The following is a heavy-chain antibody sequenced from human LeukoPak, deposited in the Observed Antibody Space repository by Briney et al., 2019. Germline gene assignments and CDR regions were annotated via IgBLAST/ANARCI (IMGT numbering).Heavy chain of an antibody. CDR3: AKDLAEVRGENWFDP. CDR1: GFTFSNYA. Sequence: GGSLRLSCAASGFTFSNYAMSWVRQAPGKGLEWVSTISGSDGSTYYADSVKGRFTISRDNSKNTLYLQMKSLRAEDTAVYYCAKDLAEVRGENWFDPWGQGTLVTVSS. CDR2: ISGSDGST. J-gene: IGHJ5*02. V-gene: IGHV3-23*01. D-gene: IGHD3-10*01.